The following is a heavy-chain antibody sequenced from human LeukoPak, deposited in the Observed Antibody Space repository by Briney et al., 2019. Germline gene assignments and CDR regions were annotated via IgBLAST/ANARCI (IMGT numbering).Heavy chain of an antibody. CDR2: ISYDGSNK. D-gene: IGHD6-13*01. Sequence: VGSLRLSCAASGFTFSSYAMHWVRQAPGKGLEWVAVISYDGSNKYYADSVKGRFTISRDNSKNTLYLQMNSLRAEDTAVYYCARARREAAAGTPGAFDIWGQGTMVTVSS. CDR3: ARARREAAAGTPGAFDI. V-gene: IGHV3-30-3*01. CDR1: GFTFSSYA. J-gene: IGHJ3*02.